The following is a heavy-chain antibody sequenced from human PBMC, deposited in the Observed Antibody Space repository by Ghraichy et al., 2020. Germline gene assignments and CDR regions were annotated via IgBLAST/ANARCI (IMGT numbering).Heavy chain of an antibody. CDR3: AAVRPYDFWSGYRQWDDY. Sequence: LSLTCAASGFTFSSYSMNWVRQAPGKGLEWVSSISSSSSYIYYADSVKGRFTISRDNAKNSLYLQMNSLRAEDTAVYYCAAVRPYDFWSGYRQWDDYWGQGTLVTVSS. V-gene: IGHV3-21*01. D-gene: IGHD3-3*01. CDR1: GFTFSSYS. CDR2: ISSSSSYI. J-gene: IGHJ4*02.